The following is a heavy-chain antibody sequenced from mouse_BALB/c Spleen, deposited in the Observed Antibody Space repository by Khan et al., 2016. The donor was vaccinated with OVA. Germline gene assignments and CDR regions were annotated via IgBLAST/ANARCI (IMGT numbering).Heavy chain of an antibody. Sequence: EVQLQQSGPELVKPGASVKISCTASGYSFTGYFMNWVMQSHGKSLEWIGRINPHIGEAFYNQKFKGKATLTVVESSSTAHMELRSLASEDSAVYYCARKNGSDFDYWGQGTTLTGSS. CDR2: INPHIGEA. CDR3: ARKNGSDFDY. D-gene: IGHD1-1*01. V-gene: IGHV1-20*02. CDR1: GYSFTGYF. J-gene: IGHJ2*01.